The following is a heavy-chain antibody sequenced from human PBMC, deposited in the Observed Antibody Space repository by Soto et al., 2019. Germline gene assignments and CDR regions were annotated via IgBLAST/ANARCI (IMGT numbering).Heavy chain of an antibody. D-gene: IGHD3-22*01. CDR3: ARDYYYDSSGYYVY. CDR2: IKQDGSEK. Sequence: PGGSLRLSCAASGFTFSIYWVSLVRQSPGKGLEWVANIKQDGSEKYYVDSVKGRFTISRDKAKNSLYLQMNSLRAEDTAVYYCARDYYYDSSGYYVYWGQGTLVTVSS. CDR1: GFTFSIYW. V-gene: IGHV3-7*01. J-gene: IGHJ4*02.